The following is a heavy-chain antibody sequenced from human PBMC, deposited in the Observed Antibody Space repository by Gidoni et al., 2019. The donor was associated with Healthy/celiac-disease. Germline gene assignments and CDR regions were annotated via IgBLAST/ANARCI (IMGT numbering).Heavy chain of an antibody. CDR2: TYYSGST. J-gene: IGHJ4*02. CDR1: GGSISSSSYY. Sequence: QLQLQESGPGLVKPSETLSLTCTVSGGSISSSSYYWGWIRQPPGKGLEWIGSTYYSGSTYYNPSLKSRVTISVDTSKNQFSLKLSSVTAADTAVYYCARLGSSWSFAYWGQGTLVTVSS. V-gene: IGHV4-39*01. CDR3: ARLGSSWSFAY. D-gene: IGHD6-13*01.